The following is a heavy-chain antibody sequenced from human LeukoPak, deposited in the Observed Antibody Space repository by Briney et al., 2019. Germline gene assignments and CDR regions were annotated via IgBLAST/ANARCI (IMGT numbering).Heavy chain of an antibody. J-gene: IGHJ4*01. CDR2: VSDSGST. V-gene: IGHV4-59*03. Sequence: SETLSLTCTVSADSFSGYLWAWIRQPPGKGLEWIGYVSDSGSTNYNPSLNSRPSISLDTAKNQFSLKLRSVTAADTAVYYCAGSHGLYLGQGNLV. CDR3: AGSHGLY. CDR1: ADSFSGYL.